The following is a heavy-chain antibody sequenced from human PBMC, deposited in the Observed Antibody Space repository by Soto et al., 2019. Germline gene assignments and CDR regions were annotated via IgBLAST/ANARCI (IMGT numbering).Heavy chain of an antibody. Sequence: PGGSLRLSWAVSGCICSSYDMSWVRQAPGKGLEWVSTILVGGSTHYEDSVKGRFTISRDTSKNTVYLQMNSLTAGDTAVYYCAKATATGGGSFEICGQGTMVTVSS. CDR2: ILVGGST. J-gene: IGHJ3*02. V-gene: IGHV3-23*01. CDR1: GCICSSYD. D-gene: IGHD2-8*02. CDR3: AKATATGGGSFEI.